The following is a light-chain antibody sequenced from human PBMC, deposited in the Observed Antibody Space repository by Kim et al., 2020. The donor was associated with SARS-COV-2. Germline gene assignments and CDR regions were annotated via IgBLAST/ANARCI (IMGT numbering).Light chain of an antibody. CDR1: QDINNY. CDR2: DSS. J-gene: IGKJ1*01. Sequence: PSVGARVTITCQASQDINNYLNWYQQKPGEAPKLLIYDSSNLRTGVPSRFSGSGSETNFTFTISSLQAEDIATYYCQQYENLPPTFGQGTKVDIK. CDR3: QQYENLPPT. V-gene: IGKV1-33*01.